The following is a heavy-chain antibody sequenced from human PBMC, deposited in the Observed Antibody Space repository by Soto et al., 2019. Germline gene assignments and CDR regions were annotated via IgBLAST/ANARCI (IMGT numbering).Heavy chain of an antibody. CDR2: ISWDGGST. D-gene: IGHD6-19*01. CDR3: AKDIRRLSRNSSGWSAFDI. J-gene: IGHJ3*02. CDR1: GFTFDDYT. V-gene: IGHV3-43*01. Sequence: ESGGVVVQPGGSLRLSCAASGFTFDDYTMHWVRQAPGKGLEWVSLISWDGGSTYYADSVKGRFTISRDNSKNSLYLQMNSLRTEDTALYYCAKDIRRLSRNSSGWSAFDIWGQGTMVTVSS.